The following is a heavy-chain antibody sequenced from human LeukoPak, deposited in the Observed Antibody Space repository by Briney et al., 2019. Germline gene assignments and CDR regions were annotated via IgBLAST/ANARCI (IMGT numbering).Heavy chain of an antibody. Sequence: GGSLRLSCAASGFTFSSYAMSWVRQAPGKGLEWVSAISGNGGITYYADSVKGRFPISRDNSKNTLYLQINSLRAEDKAVYYCAKVSAVAVPYYFDYWGQGTLVTVSS. J-gene: IGHJ4*02. CDR2: ISGNGGIT. V-gene: IGHV3-23*01. D-gene: IGHD6-19*01. CDR1: GFTFSSYA. CDR3: AKVSAVAVPYYFDY.